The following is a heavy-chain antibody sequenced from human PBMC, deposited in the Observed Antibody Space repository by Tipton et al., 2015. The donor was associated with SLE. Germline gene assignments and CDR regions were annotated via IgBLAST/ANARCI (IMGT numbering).Heavy chain of an antibody. J-gene: IGHJ4*02. V-gene: IGHV1-18*01. D-gene: IGHD5-18*01. CDR1: GYTFTSYD. Sequence: QLVQSGAEVKKPGASVKVSCKASGYTFTSYDINWVRQATGQGLEWMGWMNPNNGNTNYAQKLQGRVTMTTDTSTSTAYMELRSLRSADTAVYYCARAPGEAMVPYFDYWGQGTLVTVSS. CDR3: ARAPGEAMVPYFDY. CDR2: MNPNNGNT.